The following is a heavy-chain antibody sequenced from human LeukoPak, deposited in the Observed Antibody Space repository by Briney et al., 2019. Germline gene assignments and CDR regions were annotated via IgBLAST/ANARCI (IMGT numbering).Heavy chain of an antibody. CDR3: ARSLNGFYRGLDF. V-gene: IGHV3-23*01. J-gene: IGHJ4*02. CDR2: ISSTGATT. CDR1: GFSFNSYA. D-gene: IGHD3-22*01. Sequence: GGSLRLSCAASGFSFNSYAMNWVRQAPGKGLEWVSAISSTGATTYYAASVKGRFTISRDNSKSTLYLQMDALRADDTAVYYCARSLNGFYRGLDFWGQGTLVTVSS.